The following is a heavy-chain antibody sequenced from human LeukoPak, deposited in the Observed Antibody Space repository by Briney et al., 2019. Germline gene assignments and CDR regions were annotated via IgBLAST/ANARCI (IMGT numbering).Heavy chain of an antibody. Sequence: ASVKVSCKVSGYTLTELSMHWVRQAPGQGLEWMGIINPSGGSTSYGQKFQGRVTMTRDTSTSTVYMELSSLRSEDTAVYFCARGQTNRGWFDPWGQGTLVTVSS. J-gene: IGHJ5*02. CDR3: ARGQTNRGWFDP. CDR2: INPSGGST. V-gene: IGHV1-46*01. D-gene: IGHD1-14*01. CDR1: GYTLTELS.